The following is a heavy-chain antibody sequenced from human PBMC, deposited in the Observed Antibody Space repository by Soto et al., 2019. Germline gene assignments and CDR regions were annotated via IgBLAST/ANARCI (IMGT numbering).Heavy chain of an antibody. J-gene: IGHJ4*01. Sequence: QVQLVESGGGVVQPGSALRLSCAASGFSFKNYAFHWVRQAPGKGLEWVALISHNDEPKIFYADSVQGRFTISRDNFKNTVYLQMNILRDEDTAVYHCARGDRAETYYNAFDYWGQGTQVTVSS. CDR2: ISHNDEPKI. CDR3: ARGDRAETYYNAFDY. D-gene: IGHD3-10*01. CDR1: GFSFKNYA. V-gene: IGHV3-30-3*01.